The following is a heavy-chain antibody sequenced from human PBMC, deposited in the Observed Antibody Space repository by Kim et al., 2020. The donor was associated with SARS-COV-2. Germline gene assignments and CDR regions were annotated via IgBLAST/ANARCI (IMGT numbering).Heavy chain of an antibody. V-gene: IGHV4-39*01. Sequence: SETLSLTCTVSGGSISSSSYYWGWIRQPPGKGLEWIGSIYYSGSTYYNPSLKSRVTISVDTSKNQFSLKLSSVTAADTAVYYCARHVADIVLMVYAILHWFDPWGQGTLVTVSS. J-gene: IGHJ5*02. CDR1: GGSISSSSYY. CDR2: IYYSGST. CDR3: ARHVADIVLMVYAILHWFDP. D-gene: IGHD2-8*01.